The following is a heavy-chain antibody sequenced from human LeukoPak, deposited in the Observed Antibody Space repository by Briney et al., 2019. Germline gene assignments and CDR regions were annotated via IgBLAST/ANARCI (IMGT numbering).Heavy chain of an antibody. J-gene: IGHJ5*02. CDR1: GGSVSSGSYY. Sequence: SETLSLTCTVSGGSVSSGSYYWSWIRQPPGKGLEWIGYIYYSGSTNYNPSLKSRVTISVDTSKNQFSLKLSSVTAADTAVYYCAREGLWFGGLLYNWFDPWGQGTLVTVSS. V-gene: IGHV4-61*01. CDR2: IYYSGST. CDR3: AREGLWFGGLLYNWFDP. D-gene: IGHD3-10*01.